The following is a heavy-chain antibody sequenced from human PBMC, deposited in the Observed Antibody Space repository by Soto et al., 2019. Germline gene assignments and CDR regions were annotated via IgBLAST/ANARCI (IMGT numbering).Heavy chain of an antibody. Sequence: SETLSLTCTVSGGSISSGDYYWSWIRQPPGKGLEWIGYIYYSGSTYYNPSLKSRVTISVDTSKNQFSLKLSSVTAADTAVYYCARDCWGGRTYYYYGMGVWGQGHTVTVSS. CDR3: ARDCWGGRTYYYYGMGV. V-gene: IGHV4-30-4*01. D-gene: IGHD3-16*01. J-gene: IGHJ6*02. CDR2: IYYSGST. CDR1: GGSISSGDYY.